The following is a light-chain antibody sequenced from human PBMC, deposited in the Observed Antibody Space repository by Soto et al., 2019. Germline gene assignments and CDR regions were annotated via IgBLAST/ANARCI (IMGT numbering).Light chain of an antibody. V-gene: IGLV1-40*01. J-gene: IGLJ1*01. CDR3: FSYTSSGTYV. Sequence: QSVLPQPPSVSGAPGQRVTLSCTGSGSNIGAGCDLHWYQHCPVTAPKLLVFGDGHRPSGVSNRFSGSKYGNTASLTISGLQAEDETDYYCFSYTSSGTYVFGTGTKVTVL. CDR2: GDG. CDR1: GSNIGAGCD.